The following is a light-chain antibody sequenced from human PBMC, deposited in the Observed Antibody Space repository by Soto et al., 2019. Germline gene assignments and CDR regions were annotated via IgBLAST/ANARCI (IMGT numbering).Light chain of an antibody. CDR2: DVT. CDR1: SSDVGGYNY. J-gene: IGLJ1*01. V-gene: IGLV2-11*01. CDR3: CSYAGGYIFV. Sequence: QSVLAQPRSVSGSPGQSVTISCTGTSSDVGGYNYVSWFQQYPGKVPKLMIYDVTERPSGVPDRFSGSKSGNTASLTTSGLQAEDEADYFCCSYAGGYIFVFGTGTKVTVL.